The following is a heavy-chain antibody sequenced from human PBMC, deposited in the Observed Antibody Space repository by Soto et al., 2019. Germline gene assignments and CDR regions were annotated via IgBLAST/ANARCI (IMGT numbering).Heavy chain of an antibody. J-gene: IGHJ3*01. CDR2: ISGDGSST. CDR1: EFTFRSYW. D-gene: IGHD1-7*01. CDR3: ARSLPGTYGAFDL. V-gene: IGHV3-74*01. Sequence: LRLSCAASEFTFRSYWMHWVRQSPWKGLVWVSRISGDGSSTNYADSVKGRFTISRDNAKNTVYLQIDSLRAEDTAVYYCARSLPGTYGAFDLWGQGTMVTV.